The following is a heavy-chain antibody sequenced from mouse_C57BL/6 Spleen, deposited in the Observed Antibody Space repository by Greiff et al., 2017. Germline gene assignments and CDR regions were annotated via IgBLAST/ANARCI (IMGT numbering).Heavy chain of an antibody. J-gene: IGHJ2*01. V-gene: IGHV14-2*01. CDR2: IDPEDGVT. Sequence: VQLQQSGAELVKPGASVKLSCTASGFNIKDYYMHWVKQRTEQGLEWIGRIDPEDGVTKFAPKFQGKATITADTSSNTAYLQLSSLTSEDTAVYYCARKGYGSSYVDYWGQGTTLTVSS. D-gene: IGHD1-1*01. CDR3: ARKGYGSSYVDY. CDR1: GFNIKDYY.